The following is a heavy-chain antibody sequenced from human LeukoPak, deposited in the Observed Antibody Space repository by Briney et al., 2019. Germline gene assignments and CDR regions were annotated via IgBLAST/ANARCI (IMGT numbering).Heavy chain of an antibody. J-gene: IGHJ4*02. CDR1: GFTFSSYA. Sequence: LPGGSLRLSCAASGFTFSSYAMSWVRQAPVKGLEWVSAISGSGGSTYYADSVKGRFTISRDNSKNTLYLQMNSLRAEDTAVYYCARGRTGYGADNWGQGTLVTVSS. V-gene: IGHV3-23*01. CDR3: ARGRTGYGADN. D-gene: IGHD2-15*01. CDR2: ISGSGGST.